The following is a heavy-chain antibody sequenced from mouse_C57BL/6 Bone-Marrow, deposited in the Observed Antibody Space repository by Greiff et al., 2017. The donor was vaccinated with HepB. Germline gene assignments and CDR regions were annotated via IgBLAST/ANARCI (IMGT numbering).Heavy chain of an antibody. J-gene: IGHJ2*01. V-gene: IGHV1-69*01. CDR1: GYTFTSYW. D-gene: IGHD2-4*01. CDR3: ARGSYYDYADY. CDR2: IDPSDSYT. Sequence: QVQLQQPGAELVMPGASVKLSCKASGYTFTSYWMHWVKQRPGQGLEWIGEIDPSDSYTNYNQKFKGKSTLTVDKSSSTAYMQLSSLTSEDSAVYYCARGSYYDYADYWGQGTTLTVSS.